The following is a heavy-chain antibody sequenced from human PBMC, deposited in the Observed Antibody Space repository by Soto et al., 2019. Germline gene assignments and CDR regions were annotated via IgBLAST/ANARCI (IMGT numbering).Heavy chain of an antibody. CDR1: GYSLSSGSY. J-gene: IGHJ4*01. D-gene: IGHD6-19*01. CDR2: IYHGGTT. Sequence: PSETLSLTCAVSGYSLSSGSYWGWIRQPPGKGPEWIASIYHGGTTFYNPSLKSRVTISVDTSKNHYSLKLKSVTAADTAVYYCARVHVLVVAGTTFDYCGPGPLVTVYS. V-gene: IGHV4-38-2*01. CDR3: ARVHVLVVAGTTFDY.